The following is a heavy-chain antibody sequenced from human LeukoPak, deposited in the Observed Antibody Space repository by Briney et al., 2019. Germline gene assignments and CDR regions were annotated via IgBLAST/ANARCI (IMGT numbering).Heavy chain of an antibody. CDR2: ISVSGGGT. CDR3: AKITYYDILTGYLVAPYFDY. Sequence: PGGSLRLSCVASGFTFSAYAMTWVRQAPGKGLEWVSSISVSGGGTYYADSVKGRFTISRDNSKNTLYLQMNSLRAEDTAVYYCAKITYYDILTGYLVAPYFDYWGQGTLVTVSS. J-gene: IGHJ4*02. D-gene: IGHD3-9*01. CDR1: GFTFSAYA. V-gene: IGHV3-23*01.